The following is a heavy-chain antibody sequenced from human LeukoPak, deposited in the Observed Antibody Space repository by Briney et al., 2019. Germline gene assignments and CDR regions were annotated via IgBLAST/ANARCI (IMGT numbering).Heavy chain of an antibody. V-gene: IGHV3-30*02. Sequence: GGSLRLSCAASGFTFSSYGRHWVRQAPGKGLEWFAFIQYDGSNEYYAYSVNRRFTIARDNSKNTLYLQLNSLKAEDTAVYYCAKAADIQRVPAAHPPLFDYWGQGTLVTVSS. D-gene: IGHD2-2*01. CDR2: IQYDGSNE. CDR3: AKAADIQRVPAAHPPLFDY. CDR1: GFTFSSYG. J-gene: IGHJ4*02.